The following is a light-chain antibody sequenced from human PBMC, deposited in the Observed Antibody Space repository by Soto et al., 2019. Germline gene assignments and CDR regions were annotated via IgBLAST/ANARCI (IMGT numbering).Light chain of an antibody. CDR2: DAS. CDR3: QQRSNWPPWT. V-gene: IGKV3-11*01. J-gene: IGKJ1*01. CDR1: QSVSSY. Sequence: EIVLTQSPATLSLSPGERATLSCRASQSVSSYLAWYQQNPGQAPRLLIYDASNRATGIPARFSGSGSGTDFTLTISSLEPEDFAVYYCQQRSNWPPWTFGQGTKVDI.